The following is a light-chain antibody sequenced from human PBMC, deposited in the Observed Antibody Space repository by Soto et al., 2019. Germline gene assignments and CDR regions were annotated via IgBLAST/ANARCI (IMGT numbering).Light chain of an antibody. CDR1: QGISNY. Sequence: DIQMTQAPSSLSASVGDRVTITCRASQGISNYLAWYQQKPGKVPKLLIYAASTLQSGVPSRFSGSGSGTDFTLTISSLQRDDVATYYCQKYNSAPCTFGPGNKVDIK. V-gene: IGKV1-27*01. CDR2: AAS. CDR3: QKYNSAPCT. J-gene: IGKJ3*01.